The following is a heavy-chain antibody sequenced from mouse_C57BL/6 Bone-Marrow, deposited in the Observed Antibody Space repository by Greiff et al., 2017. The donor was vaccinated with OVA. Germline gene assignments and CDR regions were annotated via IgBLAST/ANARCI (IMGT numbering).Heavy chain of an antibody. CDR2: ISSKSNNYAT. CDR1: GFSFNTYA. V-gene: IGHV10-1*01. J-gene: IGHJ2*01. CDR3: VRGYYDYDVGFDY. Sequence: EVMLVESGGGLVQPKGSLKLSCAASGFSFNTYAMNWVRQAPGKGLEWVARISSKSNNYATYYADSVKDRFTISRDDSESMLYLQMNNLKTEDTAMYYCVRGYYDYDVGFDYWGQGTTLTVSS. D-gene: IGHD2-4*01.